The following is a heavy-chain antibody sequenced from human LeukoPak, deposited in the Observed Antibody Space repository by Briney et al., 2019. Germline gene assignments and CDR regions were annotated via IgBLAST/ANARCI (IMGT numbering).Heavy chain of an antibody. Sequence: EASVKVSCEASGYTFTRYYIHWVRQAPGQGLEWMGIINPSVGSANYAQKFQGRVTMTRDTSTSTVYMELSSLRSEDTAVYYCARGAYYDILTAPFDYWGQGTLVTVSS. D-gene: IGHD3-9*01. J-gene: IGHJ4*02. V-gene: IGHV1-46*01. CDR3: ARGAYYDILTAPFDY. CDR1: GYTFTRYY. CDR2: INPSVGSA.